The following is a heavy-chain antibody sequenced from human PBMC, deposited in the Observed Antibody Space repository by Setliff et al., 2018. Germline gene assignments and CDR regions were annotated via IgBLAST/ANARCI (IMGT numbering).Heavy chain of an antibody. Sequence: ASVKVSCKASGYTFNSYGITWVRQAPGQGLEWMGWISCYDGNTRYARKIQGRATMTTDTSTTTAYMELRSLTSDDTAVYYCARGPLDFVVVPAAAKFDSWGQGTLVTVS. CDR3: ARGPLDFVVVPAAAKFDS. J-gene: IGHJ4*02. CDR1: GYTFNSYG. V-gene: IGHV1-18*01. D-gene: IGHD2-2*01. CDR2: ISCYDGNT.